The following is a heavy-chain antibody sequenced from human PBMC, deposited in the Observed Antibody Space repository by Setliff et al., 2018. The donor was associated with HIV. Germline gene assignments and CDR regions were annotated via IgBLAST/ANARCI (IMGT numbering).Heavy chain of an antibody. CDR3: ARNFYDSSGYRYDY. D-gene: IGHD3-22*01. J-gene: IGHJ4*02. Sequence: ASVKVSCKASEYTFTDYAMHWVRQAPGQRLEWMGWINGGNGNTKYSEKFQGRVTITRDTSASKAYMELSSLRSEDTAVYYCARNFYDSSGYRYDYWGQGTLVTVSS. CDR1: EYTFTDYA. V-gene: IGHV1-3*01. CDR2: INGGNGNT.